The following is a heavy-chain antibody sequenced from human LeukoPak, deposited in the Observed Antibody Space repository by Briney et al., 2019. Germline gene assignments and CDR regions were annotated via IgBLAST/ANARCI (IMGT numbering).Heavy chain of an antibody. Sequence: GGSLGLSCAASGFTFSSFSMNWVRQAPGKGLEWLSYISGSSSIVYYGDSVKGRFTISRDNAKNSLYLQMNSLRDEDTAVYYCARDPSVAATGWGRWFDHWGLGTLVTVSS. CDR3: ARDPSVAATGWGRWFDH. CDR2: ISGSSSIV. D-gene: IGHD6-13*01. J-gene: IGHJ5*02. CDR1: GFTFSSFS. V-gene: IGHV3-48*02.